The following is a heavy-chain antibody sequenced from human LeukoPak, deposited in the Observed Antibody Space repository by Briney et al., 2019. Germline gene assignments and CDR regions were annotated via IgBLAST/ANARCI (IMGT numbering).Heavy chain of an antibody. CDR1: GYTFTSYG. CDR2: ISAYSGNT. D-gene: IGHD3-10*01. Sequence: ASVKVSCKASGYTFTSYGISWVRQAPGQGLEWMGWISAYSGNTNYAQKLQGRVTMTTDTSTSTAYMELRSLRSDDTAVYYCARVTMVRGVIITSSRYFDYWGQGTLVTVSS. V-gene: IGHV1-18*01. J-gene: IGHJ4*02. CDR3: ARVTMVRGVIITSSRYFDY.